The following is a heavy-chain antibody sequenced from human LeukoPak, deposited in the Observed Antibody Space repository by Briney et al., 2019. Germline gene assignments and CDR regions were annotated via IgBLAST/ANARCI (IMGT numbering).Heavy chain of an antibody. Sequence: PGGSLRLSCAASGFTFSSYAMSWVRQAPGKGLEWVSAISGSGGSTYYADSAKGRFTISRDNSKNTLYLQMNSLRAEDTAVYYCAKAQPVRFLEWLSQNYFDDWGQGTLVTVSS. CDR3: AKAQPVRFLEWLSQNYFDD. D-gene: IGHD3-3*01. V-gene: IGHV3-23*01. J-gene: IGHJ4*02. CDR1: GFTFSSYA. CDR2: ISGSGGST.